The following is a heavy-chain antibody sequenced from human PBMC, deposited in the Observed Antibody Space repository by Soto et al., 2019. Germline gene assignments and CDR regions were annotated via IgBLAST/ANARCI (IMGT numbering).Heavy chain of an antibody. J-gene: IGHJ4*01. V-gene: IGHV3-23*01. Sequence: XASLRLSRSVSGFTFSSFAMGWVRQAPGTCLEWVSTMNKSGGSTYDSASVKGRVTMARYNCKNMLFLQIYGLRAEDTAVYYCPKDPPTTGTTFDYWGRRTLVT. CDR3: PKDPPTTGTTFDY. D-gene: IGHD1-1*01. CDR2: MNKSGGST. CDR1: GFTFSSFA.